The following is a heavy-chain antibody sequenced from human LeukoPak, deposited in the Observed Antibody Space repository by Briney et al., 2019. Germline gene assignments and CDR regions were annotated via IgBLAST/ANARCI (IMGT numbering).Heavy chain of an antibody. CDR1: GFTFSSYW. CDR2: INSDGSST. J-gene: IGHJ4*02. V-gene: IGHV3-74*01. Sequence: GGSLRLSCAASGFTFSSYWMHWVRQAPGKGLVWVSRINSDGSSTSYADSVKGRFTISRDNAKNTLYLQMNSLRAEDTAVYYCARGRYYGSGSYYKGPYWGQGTLVTVSS. D-gene: IGHD3-10*01. CDR3: ARGRYYGSGSYYKGPY.